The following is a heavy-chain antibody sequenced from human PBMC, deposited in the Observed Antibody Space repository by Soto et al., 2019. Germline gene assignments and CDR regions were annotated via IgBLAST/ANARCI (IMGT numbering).Heavy chain of an antibody. CDR1: GYTFTSYY. Sequence: DSVKVACKASGYTFTSYYMHWVRQAPGQGLEWMGIINPSGGSTSYAQKFQGRVTMTRDTSTSTVYMELSSLRSEDTAVYYCASSTVTTGDIDYWGQGTLVTVSS. CDR3: ASSTVTTGDIDY. CDR2: INPSGGST. D-gene: IGHD4-4*01. V-gene: IGHV1-46*01. J-gene: IGHJ4*02.